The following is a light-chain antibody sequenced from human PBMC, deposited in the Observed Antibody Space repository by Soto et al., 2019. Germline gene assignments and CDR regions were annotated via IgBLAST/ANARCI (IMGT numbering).Light chain of an antibody. J-gene: IGKJ4*01. CDR3: QQYGSSPLLT. V-gene: IGKV3-20*01. CDR2: GAS. CDR1: QSVSSSY. Sequence: EIVLTQSPGTLSLSPGERATLSCRASQSVSSSYLAWYQQKPGQAPRLLIYGASSRATGIPDRFSGSGSGTDFTLTISRLEPEDFEVYYCQQYGSSPLLTFGGGTNVEI.